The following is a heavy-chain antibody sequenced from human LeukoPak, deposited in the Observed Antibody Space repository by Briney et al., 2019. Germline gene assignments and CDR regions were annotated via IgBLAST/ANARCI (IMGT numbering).Heavy chain of an antibody. CDR1: GYTFTGYY. V-gene: IGHV1-2*02. J-gene: IGHJ3*02. D-gene: IGHD3-9*01. CDR2: INPNSGGT. CDR3: TRVQYNIVTGYSHAFDI. Sequence: ASVKVSCKASGYTFTGYYMHWVRQAPGQGLEWMGWINPNSGGTNYAQKFQGRVTMTRDTSISTAYMELSRLRFDDTAVYYCTRVQYNIVTGYSHAFDIWGQGTMVTVSS.